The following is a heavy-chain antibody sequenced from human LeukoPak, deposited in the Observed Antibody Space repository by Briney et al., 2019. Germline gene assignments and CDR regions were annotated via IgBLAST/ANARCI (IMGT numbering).Heavy chain of an antibody. CDR3: ARIQAYGGNSEGYYFNY. Sequence: SGPALVKPTQTLTVTCTFSGFSLSTSGMCVSWIRQPPGKALEWLALIDCDDDKFYSTSLKTRLTISKDTSKNQVVLTMTNMDPVDTATYYCARIQAYGGNSEGYYFNYWGQGTLVTVSS. CDR1: GFSLSTSGMC. D-gene: IGHD4-23*01. CDR2: IDCDDDK. J-gene: IGHJ4*02. V-gene: IGHV2-70*01.